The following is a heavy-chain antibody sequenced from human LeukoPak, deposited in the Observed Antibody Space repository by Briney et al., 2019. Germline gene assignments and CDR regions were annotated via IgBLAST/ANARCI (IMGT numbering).Heavy chain of an antibody. J-gene: IGHJ4*02. V-gene: IGHV1-3*01. CDR2: INAGNGNT. CDR3: ARVGVDYDSSGYYNY. D-gene: IGHD3-22*01. Sequence: GASVKVSCKASGYTFTSYAMHWVRQAPGQRLEWMGWINAGNGNTKYSQKFQGRVTITRDTSASTAYMELSSLRSEDTAVYYCARVGVDYDSSGYYNYWGQGTLVTVSS. CDR1: GYTFTSYA.